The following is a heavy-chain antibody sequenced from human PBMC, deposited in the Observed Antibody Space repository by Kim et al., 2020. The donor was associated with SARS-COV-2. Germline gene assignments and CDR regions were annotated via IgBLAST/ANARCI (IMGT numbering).Heavy chain of an antibody. V-gene: IGHV4-59*01. CDR2: IYYSGST. J-gene: IGHJ6*02. Sequence: SETLSLTCTVSGGSISSYYWSWIRQPPGKGLEWIGYIYYSGSTNYNPSLKSRVTISVDTSKNQFSLKLSSVTAADTAVYYCARDATFLWFGAHPPGYGMDVWGQGTTVTVSS. D-gene: IGHD3-10*01. CDR1: GGSISSYY. CDR3: ARDATFLWFGAHPPGYGMDV.